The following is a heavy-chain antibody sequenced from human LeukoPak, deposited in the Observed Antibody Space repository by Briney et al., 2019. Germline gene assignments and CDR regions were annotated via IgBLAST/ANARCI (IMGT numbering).Heavy chain of an antibody. V-gene: IGHV3-15*01. CDR2: IRSKTAGGTA. Sequence: GGSLRLSCAASGFTFSSYEVNWVRQAPGKGLEWVGRIRSKTAGGTADYAAPVKGRFTISRDDLKNTLSLQMNSLKTEDTAVYYCTTDRGWLQFGSWGQGTLVTVSS. J-gene: IGHJ5*02. CDR3: TTDRGWLQFGS. D-gene: IGHD5-24*01. CDR1: GFTFSSYE.